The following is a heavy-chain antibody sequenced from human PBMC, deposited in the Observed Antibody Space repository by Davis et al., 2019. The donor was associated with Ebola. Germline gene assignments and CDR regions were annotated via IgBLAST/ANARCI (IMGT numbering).Heavy chain of an antibody. CDR3: ARVRHPWQPIDFDP. V-gene: IGHV1-46*01. CDR2: INPSGGST. CDR1: GGTFSSYA. D-gene: IGHD3-10*01. Sequence: ASVKVSCKASGGTFSSYAISWVRQAPGQGLEWMGIINPSGGSTSYAQKFQGRVTMTRDTSTSTVYMELSSLRSEDTAVYYCARVRHPWQPIDFDPWGQGALVTVSS. J-gene: IGHJ5*02.